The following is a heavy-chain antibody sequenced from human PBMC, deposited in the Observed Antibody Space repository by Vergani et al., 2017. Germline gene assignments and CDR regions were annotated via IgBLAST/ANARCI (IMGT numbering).Heavy chain of an antibody. D-gene: IGHD2-2*01. Sequence: QVQLVESGGGVVQPGRSLRLSCAVSGLTFSSYGMHWVRQAPGKGLEWVAVIWYDGSNKYYADSVKGRFTISRDISKNTLFLQLRSLRAEDAAVYYCARDCTSSGCPDNYGMDVWGQGATVTVSS. J-gene: IGHJ6*02. CDR2: IWYDGSNK. V-gene: IGHV3-33*01. CDR3: ARDCTSSGCPDNYGMDV. CDR1: GLTFSSYG.